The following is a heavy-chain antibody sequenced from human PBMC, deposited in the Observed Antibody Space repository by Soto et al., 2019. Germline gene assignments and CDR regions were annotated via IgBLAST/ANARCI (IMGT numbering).Heavy chain of an antibody. CDR2: IYDSGST. D-gene: IGHD2-2*02. V-gene: IGHV4-59*01. J-gene: IGHJ6*02. Sequence: QVQLQESGPGLVKPSETLSLTCTVSGGSISSYYWSWIRQPPGKGLEWIGYIYDSGSTNYNPSLKSPVTISVDTTKNQFSLKLSSVTAADTAVYYCARDRLYPSYGMDVWGQGTTVTVSS. CDR3: ARDRLYPSYGMDV. CDR1: GGSISSYY.